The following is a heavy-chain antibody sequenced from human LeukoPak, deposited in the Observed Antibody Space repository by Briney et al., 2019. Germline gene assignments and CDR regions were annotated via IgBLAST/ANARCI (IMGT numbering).Heavy chain of an antibody. CDR3: ARAGEELTYYDYVWGSYFLDY. CDR1: GYTFTSYG. V-gene: IGHV1-18*01. CDR2: ISAYNGNT. J-gene: IGHJ4*02. D-gene: IGHD3-16*01. Sequence: GASVKVSCKASGYTFTSYGISWVRQAPGQGLEWMGWISAYNGNTNYAQKFQGRVTITRDTSASTAYMELSSLRSGDTAVYYCARAGEELTYYDYVWGSYFLDYWGQGTLVTVSS.